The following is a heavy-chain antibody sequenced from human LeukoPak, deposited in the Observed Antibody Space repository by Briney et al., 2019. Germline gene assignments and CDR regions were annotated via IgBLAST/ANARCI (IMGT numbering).Heavy chain of an antibody. CDR1: GLTFSSYA. D-gene: IGHD2-2*01. J-gene: IGHJ5*02. CDR2: INAGGGST. V-gene: IGHV3-23*01. CDR3: ARGLGYCSSTSCPVGNWFDP. Sequence: GGSLRLSCAASGLTFSSYAMSWVRQAPGKGLEWVSDINAGGGSTYYADSVKGRFTISRDNSKNTLYLQMNSLRAEDTAVYYCARGLGYCSSTSCPVGNWFDPWGQGTLVTVSS.